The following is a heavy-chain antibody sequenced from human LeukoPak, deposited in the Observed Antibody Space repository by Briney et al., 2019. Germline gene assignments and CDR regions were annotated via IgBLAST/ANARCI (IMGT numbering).Heavy chain of an antibody. J-gene: IGHJ3*02. V-gene: IGHV3-53*01. Sequence: GGSLRLSCAASGFTVSSNYMSWVRQAPGKGLEWVSVIYSGGSTYYADSVKGRFTVSRDNSKNTLYLQMNSLRAEDTAVYYCATRDYYDSSGYPDAFDIWGQGTMVTVSS. CDR1: GFTVSSNY. CDR3: ATRDYYDSSGYPDAFDI. CDR2: IYSGGST. D-gene: IGHD3-22*01.